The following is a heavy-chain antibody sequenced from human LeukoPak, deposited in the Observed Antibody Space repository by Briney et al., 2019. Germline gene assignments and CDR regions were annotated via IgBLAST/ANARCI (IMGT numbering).Heavy chain of an antibody. CDR1: GFTFSDYY. D-gene: IGHD2-2*01. Sequence: GGPPRLSCAASGFTFSDYYMSWIRQAPGKGLEWVSYISSSGSTIYYADSVKGRFTISRDNAKNSLYLQMNSLRAEDTAVYYCARPLGYCSNSRCPQSWFDPWGQGTLVTVSS. J-gene: IGHJ5*02. V-gene: IGHV3-11*01. CDR2: ISSSGSTI. CDR3: ARPLGYCSNSRCPQSWFDP.